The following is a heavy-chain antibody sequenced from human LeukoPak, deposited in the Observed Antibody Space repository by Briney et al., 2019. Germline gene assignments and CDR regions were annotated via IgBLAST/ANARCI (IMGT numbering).Heavy chain of an antibody. CDR3: AREMYAGWYFAFDI. Sequence: GGSLRLSCTVSGFTFSSFTMNWVRQGPGKGLEWVASISNSGDYISYADSLKGRFTISRDNAKNSLFLQMSGLRAEDTAVYYCAREMYAGWYFAFDIWGQGTMVTVSS. V-gene: IGHV3-21*01. CDR1: GFTFSSFT. D-gene: IGHD6-19*01. J-gene: IGHJ3*02. CDR2: ISNSGDYI.